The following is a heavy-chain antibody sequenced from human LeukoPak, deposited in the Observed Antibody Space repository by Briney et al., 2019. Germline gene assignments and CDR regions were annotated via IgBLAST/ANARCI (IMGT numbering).Heavy chain of an antibody. CDR1: GFIFRNSG. V-gene: IGHV3-30*02. J-gene: IGHJ4*02. CDR2: IRYDGSIK. CDR3: AKHVNTGGDYFDY. Sequence: PGGSLRLSCAASGFIFRNSGMHWVRQALGKGLEWVAFIRYDGSIKYYADSVNGRFTISRDNSKNTLYLQMNSLRAEDTAVYYCAKHVNTGGDYFDYWGQGTLVTVSS. D-gene: IGHD1-14*01.